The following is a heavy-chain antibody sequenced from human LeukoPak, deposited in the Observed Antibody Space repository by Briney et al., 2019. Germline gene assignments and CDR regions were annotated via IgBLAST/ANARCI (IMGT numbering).Heavy chain of an antibody. D-gene: IGHD1-26*01. CDR3: ARGLLSRECYFDY. CDR1: GYTFTGYY. CDR2: INPNSGGT. V-gene: IGHV1-2*02. Sequence: ASVKVSCKASGYTFTGYYMHWVRQAPGQGLEWMGWINPNSGGTNYAQKFQGRVTMTRDTSISTAYMELSRLRSDDTAVYYCARGLLSRECYFDYWGQGTLVTVSS. J-gene: IGHJ4*02.